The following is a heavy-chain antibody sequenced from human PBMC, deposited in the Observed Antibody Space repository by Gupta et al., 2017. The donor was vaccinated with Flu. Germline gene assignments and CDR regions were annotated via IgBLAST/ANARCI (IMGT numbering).Heavy chain of an antibody. J-gene: IGHJ4*02. CDR2: IGFAGDT. D-gene: IGHD5-12*01. CDR3: VRGRRDGYIFDY. CDR1: GFSFSNYD. Sequence: EVQLVESGGGLVQPGGSLRLSCAASGFSFSNYDMHWVRQATGKGLEWVSSIGFAGDTYYPDSVEGRFTISREDAKNSLYLQMDSLRAGDTAVYFCVRGRRDGYIFDYWGQGSLVTVSS. V-gene: IGHV3-13*04.